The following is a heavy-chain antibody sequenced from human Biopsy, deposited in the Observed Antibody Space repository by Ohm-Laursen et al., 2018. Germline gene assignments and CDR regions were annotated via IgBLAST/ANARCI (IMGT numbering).Heavy chain of an antibody. V-gene: IGHV3-15*01. D-gene: IGHD3-16*02. J-gene: IGHJ4*02. Sequence: SLRLSCAASGFTFSDHYMEWVRQAPGKGLEWVGRIKSKTDGGTIDYAASVKGRIIISRDDSKKTVYLQMNNLKTEDTGVYYCTTYQYWGQGTLVTVSS. CDR2: IKSKTDGGTI. CDR1: GFTFSDHY. CDR3: TTYQY.